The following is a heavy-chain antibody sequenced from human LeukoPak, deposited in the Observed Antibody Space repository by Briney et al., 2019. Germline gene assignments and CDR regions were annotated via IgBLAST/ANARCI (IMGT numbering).Heavy chain of an antibody. D-gene: IGHD2-2*01. CDR3: ARGYGSNSYSPGFDP. CDR2: IYASENT. CDR1: GDSFSSYGNY. Sequence: SETLSLTCTASGDSFSSYGNYWSWIPQHPVKGLEGIRYIYASENTFYNPSLNRRLAVSKDTSKNQFSLSLSSVTAADTAVYYCARGYGSNSYSPGFDPWGQGTLVTVSS. J-gene: IGHJ5*02. V-gene: IGHV4-31*03.